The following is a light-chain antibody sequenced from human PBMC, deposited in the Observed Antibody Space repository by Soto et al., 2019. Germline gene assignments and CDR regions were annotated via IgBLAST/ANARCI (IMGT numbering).Light chain of an antibody. CDR2: GAS. Sequence: EIVMTQSPATLSVSPGERATLSCRASQCVSSNLAGYQQKPGQAPRLLIYGASTRATGIPARFSGSGSWTEFTLTISSLQSEDFAVYYCQQYNNWPPITFGQGTRLEIK. CDR3: QQYNNWPPIT. V-gene: IGKV3D-15*01. CDR1: QCVSSN. J-gene: IGKJ5*01.